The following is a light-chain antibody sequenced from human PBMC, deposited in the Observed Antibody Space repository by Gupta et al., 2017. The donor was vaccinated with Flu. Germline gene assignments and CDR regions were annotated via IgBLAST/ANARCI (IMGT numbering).Light chain of an antibody. CDR2: AAS. V-gene: IGKV1-39*01. CDR3: KQTQQTPWT. CDR1: QSINKY. J-gene: IGKJ1*01. Sequence: DIQLTQSPSSLSASVGDRVTITCRASQSINKYVNWYQHKPGKAPKLLVYAASSLQSGVPSRFSGSGSGTDFTLKISTVEPEDVATYFCKQTQQTPWTFGQGTKVEIK.